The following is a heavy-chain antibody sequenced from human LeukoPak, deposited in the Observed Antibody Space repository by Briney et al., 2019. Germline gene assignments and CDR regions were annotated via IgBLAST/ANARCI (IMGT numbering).Heavy chain of an antibody. D-gene: IGHD2-15*01. CDR3: ARDDGGPRDY. CDR1: GFTFSNYW. Sequence: GGSLRLSCATSGFTFSNYWMCWVRQAPGKGLEWVANIRQDGGDKYYADSVKGRFTISRDNAKNSLYLQMNSLRAEDTAVYYCARDDGGPRDYWGQGTLVTVSS. V-gene: IGHV3-7*03. J-gene: IGHJ4*02. CDR2: IRQDGGDK.